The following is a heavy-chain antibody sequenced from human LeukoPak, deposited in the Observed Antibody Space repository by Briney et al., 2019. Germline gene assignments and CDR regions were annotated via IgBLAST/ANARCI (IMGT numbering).Heavy chain of an antibody. V-gene: IGHV4-39*07. Sequence: SQTLSLTCTVSGGSISSGSYYWSWIRQPPGKGLEWIGSIYYSGSTYYNPSLKSRVTISVDTSKNQFSLKLSSVTAADTAVYYCAKDRGGSGSLGQMFDPWGQGTLVTVSS. J-gene: IGHJ5*02. D-gene: IGHD3-10*01. CDR1: GGSISSGSYY. CDR2: IYYSGST. CDR3: AKDRGGSGSLGQMFDP.